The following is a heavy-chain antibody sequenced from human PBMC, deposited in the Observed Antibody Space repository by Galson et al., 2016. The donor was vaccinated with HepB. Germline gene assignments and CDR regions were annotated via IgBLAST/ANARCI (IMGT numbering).Heavy chain of an antibody. CDR1: GSTFITYY. J-gene: IGHJ2*01. CDR2: INAGGVST. D-gene: IGHD3-16*01. Sequence: SVKVSCKASGSTFITYYIHWVRQAPGQGLEWMGVINAGGVSTIYAQKFQGRVTLTRGTPASIVYMELMSLRSDDTAIYYCARAGGSNSDWYFDLWGRGTLVSVSS. V-gene: IGHV1-46*01. CDR3: ARAGGSNSDWYFDL.